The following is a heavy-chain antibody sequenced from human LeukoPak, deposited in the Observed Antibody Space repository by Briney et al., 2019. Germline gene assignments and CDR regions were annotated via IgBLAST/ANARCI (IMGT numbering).Heavy chain of an antibody. CDR2: ISGSGGST. CDR1: GFTFSSYA. V-gene: IGHV3-23*01. Sequence: PGGSLRLSCAASGFTFSSYAMSWVRQAPGKGLEWVSAISGSGGSTYYADSVKGRFTISRDNAKNSLYLQMNSLRAEDTAVYYCARDQLLMVYHYGMDVWGQGTTVTVSS. J-gene: IGHJ6*02. CDR3: ARDQLLMVYHYGMDV. D-gene: IGHD2-8*01.